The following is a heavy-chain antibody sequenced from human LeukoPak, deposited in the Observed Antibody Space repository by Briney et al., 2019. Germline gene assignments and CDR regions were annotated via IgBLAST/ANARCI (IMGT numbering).Heavy chain of an antibody. Sequence: PSETPSLTSNLPRGSTRSYYWSSISPPPGEGLWWIGYIYYSGTTDYNPSLKSRVTMSVDTSKNQFSLKLNSVTAADTAIYYCASRLVDTYYYYGLDVWGQGTSVTVSS. CDR3: ASRLVDTYYYYGLDV. D-gene: IGHD5-24*01. J-gene: IGHJ6*02. V-gene: IGHV4-59*01. CDR2: IYYSGTT. CDR1: RGSTRSYY.